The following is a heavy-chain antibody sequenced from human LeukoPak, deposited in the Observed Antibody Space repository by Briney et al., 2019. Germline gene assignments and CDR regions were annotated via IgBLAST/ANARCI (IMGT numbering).Heavy chain of an antibody. CDR2: IIPVFRTA. D-gene: IGHD6-13*01. Sequence: SVQVSCKASGDTFRRYSMSWVRQAPGQGREWLGGIIPVFRTANYAQKFQGRVTITADKSTTTAYMELRSLRSEDTAIYYCARGEAAAVTSFDSWGQGTQVTVSS. CDR3: ARGEAAAVTSFDS. V-gene: IGHV1-69*06. CDR1: GDTFRRYS. J-gene: IGHJ4*02.